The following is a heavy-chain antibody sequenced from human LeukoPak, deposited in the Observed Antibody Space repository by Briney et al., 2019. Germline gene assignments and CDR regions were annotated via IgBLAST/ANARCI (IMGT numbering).Heavy chain of an antibody. V-gene: IGHV1-2*02. CDR1: GYTFTGYS. Sequence: GAPVKVSCKASGYTFTGYSIHWVRQAPGQGLEWMGWINPNSGGTNYAQNFQGRVTMTRDTSISTAYMELSRLRSDDTAVYYCARDFGRSAAVIDYWGQGTLVTVSS. J-gene: IGHJ4*02. CDR2: INPNSGGT. CDR3: ARDFGRSAAVIDY. D-gene: IGHD4-17*01.